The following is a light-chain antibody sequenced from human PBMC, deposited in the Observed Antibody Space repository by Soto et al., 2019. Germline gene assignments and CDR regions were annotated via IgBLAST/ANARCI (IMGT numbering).Light chain of an antibody. CDR2: EVS. CDR1: SSDVGAYKY. CDR3: SSYTSNNTRV. J-gene: IGLJ2*01. V-gene: IGLV2-8*01. Sequence: QSALTQPPSASGSPGQSVTISCTGTSSDVGAYKYVSWYQQYPGKAPKLMIYEVSKRPSGVPDRFSGSKSGNTASLTVSGLQAEDEADYYCSSYTSNNTRVFGGGTKLTVL.